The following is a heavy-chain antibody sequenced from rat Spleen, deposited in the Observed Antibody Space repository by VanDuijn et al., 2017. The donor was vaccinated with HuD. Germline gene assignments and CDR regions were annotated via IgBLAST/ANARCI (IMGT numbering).Heavy chain of an antibody. V-gene: IGHV5S13*01. CDR1: GFIFNNYD. CDR3: ARQDTSGYSNWFTY. Sequence: EVQLVESGGGLVQPGGSLQVSCAASGFIFNNYDMAWVRQTPTKGLEWVASISPSGGGTYYRDSVMGRFTVSRDNTRSTQFLQMDSLRSEDTATYYCARQDTSGYSNWFTYWGQGTLVTVSS. CDR2: ISPSGGGT. D-gene: IGHD4-3*01. J-gene: IGHJ3*01.